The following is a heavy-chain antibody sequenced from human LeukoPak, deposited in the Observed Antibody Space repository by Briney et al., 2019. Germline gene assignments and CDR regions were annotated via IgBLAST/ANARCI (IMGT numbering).Heavy chain of an antibody. CDR3: ARVGFAYSSVGAPNSGAFDI. CDR2: INHSGST. D-gene: IGHD1-26*01. V-gene: IGHV4-34*01. CDR1: GGSFSGYY. J-gene: IGHJ3*02. Sequence: PSETLSLTCAVYGGSFSGYYWSWIRQPPGKGLEWIGEINHSGSTNYNPSLKSRVTISVDTSKNQFSLKLSSVTAADTAVYYCARVGFAYSSVGAPNSGAFDIWGQGTMVTVSS.